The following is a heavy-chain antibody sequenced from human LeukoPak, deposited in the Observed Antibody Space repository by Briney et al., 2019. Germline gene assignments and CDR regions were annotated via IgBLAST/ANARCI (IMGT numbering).Heavy chain of an antibody. V-gene: IGHV3-74*01. CDR1: GFTFSTYW. D-gene: IGHD1-1*01. J-gene: IGHJ4*02. CDR2: INSDGTAT. CDR3: GRINEADPD. Sequence: GGSLRLSCAVSGFTFSTYWMHWVRQAPGKGLVWVSRINSDGTATHYADSVQGRFIISRDSAKNTLYLQMNSLRVEDTAVYYCGRINEADPDWGQGALVTVSS.